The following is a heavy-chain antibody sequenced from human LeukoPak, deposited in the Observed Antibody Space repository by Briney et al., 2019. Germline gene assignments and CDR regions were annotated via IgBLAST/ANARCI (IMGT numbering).Heavy chain of an antibody. Sequence: APLKVSCKASGYTFTSSDINWVRQATGHGLEWMGWMNPNSGDTGYAQKFQGRVTMTRNTSRSTAYKELSSLRSEDTAVYYWARAPRRVRGVITAPYYYYGMDVWGHGTTVTVSS. CDR2: MNPNSGDT. D-gene: IGHD3-10*01. CDR3: ARAPRRVRGVITAPYYYYGMDV. V-gene: IGHV1-8*01. CDR1: GYTFTSSD. J-gene: IGHJ6*02.